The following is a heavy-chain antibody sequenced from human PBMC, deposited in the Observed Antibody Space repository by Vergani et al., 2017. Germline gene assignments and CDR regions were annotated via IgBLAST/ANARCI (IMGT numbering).Heavy chain of an antibody. D-gene: IGHD6-13*01. J-gene: IGHJ4*02. CDR2: ISYDGSNK. CDR1: GFTFSSYG. V-gene: IGHV3-30*18. CDR3: AKSRNSWYYFDY. Sequence: QVQLVESGGGVVQPGRSLRLSCAASGFTFSSYGMHWVRQAPGKGLEWVAVISYDGSNKYYADSVKGRFTISRDNSKNTLYLQMNSLRAEDTAVYYCAKSRNSWYYFDYWGQGTLVTDSS.